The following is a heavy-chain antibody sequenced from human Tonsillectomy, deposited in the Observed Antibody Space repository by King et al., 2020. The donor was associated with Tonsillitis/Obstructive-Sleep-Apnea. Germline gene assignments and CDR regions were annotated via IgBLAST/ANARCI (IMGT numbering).Heavy chain of an antibody. J-gene: IGHJ6*03. Sequence: EQLVQSGGGVVQPGRSLRLSCAASGFTFTSYGMHWVRQAPGKGLEWVAVISFDGSNKYYADSVKGRFTISRDNYKNTLYLQMNSLRTEDTAAYYCRKDLQWGSGPLNDYYYYYMDVWGKGTTVTVSS. CDR3: RKDLQWGSGPLNDYYYYYMDV. CDR2: ISFDGSNK. CDR1: GFTFTSYG. V-gene: IGHV3-30*18. D-gene: IGHD3-10*01.